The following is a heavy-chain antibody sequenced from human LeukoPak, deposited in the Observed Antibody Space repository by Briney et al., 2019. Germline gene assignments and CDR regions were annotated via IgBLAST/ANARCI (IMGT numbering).Heavy chain of an antibody. D-gene: IGHD5-18*01. CDR3: AKDRRYGYSYGTFDY. J-gene: IGHJ4*02. V-gene: IGHV3-43D*03. CDR1: GFTFNDYA. Sequence: GGSLRLSCAASGFTFNDYAMHWVRQAPGKGLEWVSVISWDGGSTYYADSVKGRFTISRDNSKNSLYLQMNSLRAEDTALYYCAKDRRYGYSYGTFDYWGQGTLVTVSS. CDR2: ISWDGGST.